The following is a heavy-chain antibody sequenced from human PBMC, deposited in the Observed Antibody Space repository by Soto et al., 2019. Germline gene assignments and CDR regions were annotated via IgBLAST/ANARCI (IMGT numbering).Heavy chain of an antibody. V-gene: IGHV2-5*02. J-gene: IGHJ4*01. CDR1: GFSVSNTGVG. CDR3: XXXXXXXXXFDY. CDR2: IYWDDDD. Sequence: QITLKESGPTLVKPTQTLTMTCSVSGFSVSNTGVGVXXIRQPPGKALEWVALIYWDDDDRYSPSLRNRLTXXXXXXXXXXXXXXXXXXXXXXXXXXXXXXXXXXXXFDYWGQGILVTVSS.